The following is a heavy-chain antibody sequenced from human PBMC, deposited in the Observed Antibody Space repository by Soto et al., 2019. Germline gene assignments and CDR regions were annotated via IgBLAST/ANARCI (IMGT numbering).Heavy chain of an antibody. J-gene: IGHJ6*02. V-gene: IGHV3-30-3*01. Sequence: GGSLRLSCAASGFTFSSYVMHWVRQAPGKGLEWVALISFDGSDKFYADSVKGRFTISSNNSKNTLYLQMNTLRPEATAVYYCARKCSSTSCHQFYYYYALDVWGQGTTVTVSS. CDR2: ISFDGSDK. CDR1: GFTFSSYV. D-gene: IGHD2-2*01. CDR3: ARKCSSTSCHQFYYYYALDV.